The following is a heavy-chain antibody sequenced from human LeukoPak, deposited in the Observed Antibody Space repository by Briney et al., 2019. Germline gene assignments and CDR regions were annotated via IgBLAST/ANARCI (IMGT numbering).Heavy chain of an antibody. Sequence: PGGSLRLSCAASGFTLSNYAMSWVRQAPGNGLEWVSAICGGGGGTYYADSVKGRFTISRDNSKNTLYLQMNSLRAEDTALYYCAKVISSSCGIGGYWGQGTLVTVSS. J-gene: IGHJ4*02. D-gene: IGHD6-13*01. V-gene: IGHV3-23*01. CDR3: AKVISSSCGIGGY. CDR2: ICGGGGGT. CDR1: GFTLSNYA.